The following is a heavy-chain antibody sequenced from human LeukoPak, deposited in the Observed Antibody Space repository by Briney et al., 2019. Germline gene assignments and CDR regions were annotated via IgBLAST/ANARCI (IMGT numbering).Heavy chain of an antibody. Sequence: PGGTLRLSCAASGFTFSSYAMSWVRQAPGKGLEWVSAISGSGGSTYYADSVKGRFTISRDNSKNTLYVQMNSLRAEDTAVYYCAKGIDFWSGYCLDYWGQGTLVTVSS. V-gene: IGHV3-23*01. J-gene: IGHJ4*02. CDR1: GFTFSSYA. D-gene: IGHD3-3*01. CDR3: AKGIDFWSGYCLDY. CDR2: ISGSGGST.